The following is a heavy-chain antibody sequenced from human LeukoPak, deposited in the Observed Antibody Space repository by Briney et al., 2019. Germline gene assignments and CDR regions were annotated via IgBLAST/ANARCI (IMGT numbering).Heavy chain of an antibody. CDR3: ARDGWSLGP. Sequence: ASVKVSCKASGYTFASYGVTWVRQPPGQGPEWMAWISVYSGNTEYAQKFQDRVTLTADTSTSTVYMGLRSLRSDDTAVYYCARDGWSLGPWGQGTLVTVSS. V-gene: IGHV1-18*01. D-gene: IGHD2-8*01. CDR2: ISVYSGNT. CDR1: GYTFASYG. J-gene: IGHJ5*02.